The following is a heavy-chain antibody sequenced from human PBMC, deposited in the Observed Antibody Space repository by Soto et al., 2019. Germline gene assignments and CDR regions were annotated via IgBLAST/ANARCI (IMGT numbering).Heavy chain of an antibody. D-gene: IGHD3-16*02. CDR1: GFTFSSYA. J-gene: IGHJ5*02. V-gene: IGHV3-23*01. CDR3: AKDMGRAAPAWDGVIVIQERWFDP. Sequence: GGSLRLSCAASGFTFSSYAMSWVRQAPGKGLEWVSAISGSGGSTYYADSVKGRFTISRDNSKNTLYLQMNSLRAEDTAVYYCAKDMGRAAPAWDGVIVIQERWFDPWGQGTLVTVSS. CDR2: ISGSGGST.